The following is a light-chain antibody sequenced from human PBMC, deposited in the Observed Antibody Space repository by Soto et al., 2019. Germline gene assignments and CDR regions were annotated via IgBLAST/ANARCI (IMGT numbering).Light chain of an antibody. CDR3: SSYAGSNHNWV. Sequence: QSALTQPPSASGSPGQSVTISCTGTSSDVGGYNYVSWYRQHPGKAPKLMIYEVSKRPSGVPDRFSGSKSGNTASLTVSGLQAEDEADYYYSSYAGSNHNWVFGGGTKLTVL. CDR1: SSDVGGYNY. V-gene: IGLV2-8*01. J-gene: IGLJ3*02. CDR2: EVS.